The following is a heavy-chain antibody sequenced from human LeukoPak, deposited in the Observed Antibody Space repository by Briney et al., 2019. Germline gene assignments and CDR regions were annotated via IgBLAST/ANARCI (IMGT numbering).Heavy chain of an antibody. V-gene: IGHV1-18*01. CDR2: ISAYNGNT. J-gene: IGHJ4*02. CDR3: ARSPGSIAVPGTGDY. CDR1: GYTFTSYG. Sequence: GASVKVSCKASGYTFTSYGISWVRQVPGQGLEWMGWISAYNGNTNYAQKLQGRVTMTTATSTSTAYMELRSLRSDDTAVYYCARSPGSIAVPGTGDYWGQGTLVTVSS. D-gene: IGHD6-19*01.